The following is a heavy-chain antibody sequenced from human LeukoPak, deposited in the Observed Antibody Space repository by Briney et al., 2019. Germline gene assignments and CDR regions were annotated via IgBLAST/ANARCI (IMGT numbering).Heavy chain of an antibody. J-gene: IGHJ6*02. V-gene: IGHV1-69*13. Sequence: SVKVSCKASGGTFSSYAISWVRQAPGQGLEWMGGIIPIFGTENYAQKFQGRVTITADESTSTAYMELSSLRSEDTAVYYCARDLSGGYSYDHYYYYGMDVWGQGTTVTVSS. D-gene: IGHD5-18*01. CDR3: ARDLSGGYSYDHYYYYGMDV. CDR2: IIPIFGTE. CDR1: GGTFSSYA.